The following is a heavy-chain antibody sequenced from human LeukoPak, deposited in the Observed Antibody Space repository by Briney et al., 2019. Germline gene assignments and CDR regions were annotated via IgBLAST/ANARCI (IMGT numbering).Heavy chain of an antibody. CDR2: INTNTGNP. CDR3: ARGATKENYYYYYMDV. CDR1: GYTFTSYA. Sequence: ASVKVSCKASGYTFTSYAMNWVRQAPGQGLEWMGWINTNTGNPTYAQGFTGRFVFPLDTSVSTAYLQISSLKAEDTAVYYCARGATKENYYYYYMDVWGKGTTVTVSS. J-gene: IGHJ6*03. D-gene: IGHD1-26*01. V-gene: IGHV7-4-1*02.